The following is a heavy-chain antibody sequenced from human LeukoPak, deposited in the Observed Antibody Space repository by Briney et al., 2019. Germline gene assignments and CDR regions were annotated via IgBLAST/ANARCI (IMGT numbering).Heavy chain of an antibody. Sequence: GASVKVSCKASGYTFTGYYMQWVRQAPGQGLEWMGWINPNSGGTNYAQKFQGWVTMTRDTSISTTYMELSRLRSDNTAVYYCARVGSSTQPYTWFAPWGQGTLVTVAS. CDR3: ARVGSSTQPYTWFAP. J-gene: IGHJ5*02. CDR2: INPNSGGT. D-gene: IGHD6-13*01. CDR1: GYTFTGYY. V-gene: IGHV1-2*04.